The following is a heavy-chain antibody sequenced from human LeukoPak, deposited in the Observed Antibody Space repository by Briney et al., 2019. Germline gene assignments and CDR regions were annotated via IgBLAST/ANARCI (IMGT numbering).Heavy chain of an antibody. CDR3: ARDYYDSSGYYYENRYFDL. CDR1: GGSISSGGYY. J-gene: IGHJ2*01. CDR2: IYHSGST. D-gene: IGHD3-22*01. V-gene: IGHV4-30-2*01. Sequence: SQTLSLTCTVSGGSISSGGYYWSWIRQPPRKGLEWIGYIYHSGSTYYNPSLKSRVTISVDRSKNQFSLKLSSVTAADTAVYYCARDYYDSSGYYYENRYFDLWGRGTLVTVSS.